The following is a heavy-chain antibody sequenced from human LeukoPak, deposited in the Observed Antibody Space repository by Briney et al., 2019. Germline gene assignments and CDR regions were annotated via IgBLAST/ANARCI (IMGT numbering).Heavy chain of an antibody. CDR3: AKAAAAPGFDF. D-gene: IGHD6-13*01. V-gene: IGHV3-23*01. Sequence: GGSLRLSCAASGFTSSSYALNWVRQAPGKGLEWVATVSGSGDRMYHADSVKGRFTISGDNSKNTIYLQMNSLRAEDTALYYCAKAAAAPGFDFWGQGTLVTVSS. J-gene: IGHJ4*02. CDR2: VSGSGDRM. CDR1: GFTSSSYA.